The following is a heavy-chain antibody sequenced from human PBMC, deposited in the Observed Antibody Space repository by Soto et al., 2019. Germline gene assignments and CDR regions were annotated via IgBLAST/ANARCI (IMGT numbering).Heavy chain of an antibody. CDR1: GFTFSSYG. CDR3: SRPRGTMVRGVIIPGWFDP. V-gene: IGHV3-33*01. CDR2: IWNDGSNK. D-gene: IGHD3-10*01. J-gene: IGHJ5*02. Sequence: QVQLVESGGGVVQPGRSLRLSCAASGFTFSSYGMHWVRQAPGKGLEWVEVIWNDGSNKYYADSVKGRFTISRDNSKNTLYLQMNSLRAEDTAVYYCSRPRGTMVRGVIIPGWFDPWGQGTLVTVSS.